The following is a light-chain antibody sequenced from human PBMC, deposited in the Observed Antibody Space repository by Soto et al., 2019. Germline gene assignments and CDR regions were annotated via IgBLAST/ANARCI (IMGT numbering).Light chain of an antibody. CDR2: DVS. V-gene: IGLV2-14*01. J-gene: IGLJ2*01. Sequence: QSVLTQPASVSGSPGQSITISCTGTSSDVGGYNYVSWYQRHPGKAPKLMIYDVSNRPSGVSNRFSGSKSGNTASLTISGLQGEDGADYYFSSYTSSTTVVVGGGTKLTVL. CDR3: SSYTSSTTVV. CDR1: SSDVGGYNY.